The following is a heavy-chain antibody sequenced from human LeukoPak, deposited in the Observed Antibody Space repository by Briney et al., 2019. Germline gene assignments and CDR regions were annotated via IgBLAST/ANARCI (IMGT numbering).Heavy chain of an antibody. CDR2: IYTSGST. D-gene: IGHD4-17*01. J-gene: IGHJ4*02. Sequence: PSQTLSLTCTVSGGSISSGNYYWSWIRQPAGKGLEWIGRIYTSGSTNYNPSLKSRVTISVDRSKNQFSLKLSSVTAADTAVYYCARDLGYGEFDYWGQGTLVTVSS. CDR3: ARDLGYGEFDY. CDR1: GGSISSGNYY. V-gene: IGHV4-61*02.